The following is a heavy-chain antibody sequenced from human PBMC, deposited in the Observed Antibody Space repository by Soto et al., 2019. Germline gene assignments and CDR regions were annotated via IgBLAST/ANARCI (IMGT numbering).Heavy chain of an antibody. CDR3: AKAPRTYDFPYYFDN. D-gene: IGHD3-3*01. CDR1: GVTFRNYA. Sequence: PGGSLRLSCAASGVTFRNYAMRWVRQAPGKGLEWVSSISGGGDSTYYADSVKGRFTISRDNSKNTLYLQMNSLRAEDTAVYYCAKAPRTYDFPYYFDNWGQGALVTVSS. J-gene: IGHJ4*02. V-gene: IGHV3-23*01. CDR2: ISGGGDST.